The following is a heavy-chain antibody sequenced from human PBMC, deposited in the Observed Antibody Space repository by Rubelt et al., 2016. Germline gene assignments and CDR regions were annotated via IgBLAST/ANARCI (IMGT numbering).Heavy chain of an antibody. J-gene: IGHJ4*02. CDR1: GFSLSTSGVG. CDR2: IYWNDDK. D-gene: IGHD1-26*01. CDR3: AHRRAGATDY. V-gene: IGHV2-5*01. Sequence: QITLKESGPTLVKPTQTLPLTCTFSGFSLSTSGVGVGWIRQPPGKALEWLALIYWNDDKRYSPSLKSRITTTKETSENPVVLTMTNMEPVETATYYCAHRRAGATDYWGQGTLVTVSS.